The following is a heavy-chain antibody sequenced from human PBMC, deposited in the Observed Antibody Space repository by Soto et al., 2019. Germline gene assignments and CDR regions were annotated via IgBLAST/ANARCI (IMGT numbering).Heavy chain of an antibody. CDR2: IYHTGST. D-gene: IGHD2-15*01. V-gene: IGHV4-59*02. J-gene: IGHJ4*02. CDR3: ARARVSGVSPDYDF. Sequence: QVQLQESGPGLVKPSETLSLTCRVSGGYVHSYYWSWLRQSPGRGLEWIAYIYHTGSTKYNPSLKCRATISLDTSKNEVYLKMTSVPAADTAVYYCARARVSGVSPDYDFWGQGTQVTVSS. CDR1: GGYVHSYY.